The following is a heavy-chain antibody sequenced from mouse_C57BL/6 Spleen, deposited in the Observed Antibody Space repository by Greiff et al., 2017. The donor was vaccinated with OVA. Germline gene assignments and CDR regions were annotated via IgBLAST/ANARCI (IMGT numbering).Heavy chain of an antibody. Sequence: VQLKHSGPELVKPGASVKISCKASGYTFTDYYMNWVKQSHGKSLEWIGDINPNNGGTSYNQKFKGKATLTVDKSSSTAYMELRSLTSEDSAVYYCARYSMDYWGQGTSVTVSS. CDR1: GYTFTDYY. V-gene: IGHV1-26*01. J-gene: IGHJ4*01. CDR3: ARYSMDY. CDR2: INPNNGGT.